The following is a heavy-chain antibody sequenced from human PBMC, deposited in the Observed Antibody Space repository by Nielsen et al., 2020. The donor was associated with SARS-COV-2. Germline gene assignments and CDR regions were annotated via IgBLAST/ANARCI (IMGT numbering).Heavy chain of an antibody. D-gene: IGHD3-9*01. V-gene: IGHV1-8*02. CDR1: GYTFTGYY. J-gene: IGHJ4*02. CDR2: MSPSSGKT. Sequence: ASVKVSCKASGYTFTGYYMHWLRQATGQRLEWMGRMSPSSGKTDYAQKFQGRVRMTRNTSINTAYMELSSLRSDDTAVYYCVSGGYFDWLLAFDQWGQGTLVTVSS. CDR3: VSGGYFDWLLAFDQ.